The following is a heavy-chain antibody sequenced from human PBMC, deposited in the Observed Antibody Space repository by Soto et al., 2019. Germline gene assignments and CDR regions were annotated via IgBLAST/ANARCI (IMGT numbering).Heavy chain of an antibody. CDR3: AIGCSPDSDHNVIDF. Sequence: ASVKVSCKASGYTFTGYYMHWVRQAPGQGLEWMGWINPNRGGTNLAQKFKGWVTMTRDTSISTAYMELGRLRSHDTAVYYCAIGCSPDSDHNVIDFCGQHTSVTISS. V-gene: IGHV1-2*04. CDR2: INPNRGGT. D-gene: IGHD1-1*01. CDR1: GYTFTGYY. J-gene: IGHJ5*01.